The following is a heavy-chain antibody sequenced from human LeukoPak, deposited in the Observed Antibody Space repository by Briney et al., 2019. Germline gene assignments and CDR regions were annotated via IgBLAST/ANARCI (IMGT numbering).Heavy chain of an antibody. CDR1: GFTFSSYE. V-gene: IGHV3-21*06. D-gene: IGHD6-13*01. Sequence: PGGSLRLSCAVSGFTFSSYEMNWVRQAPGKGLEWVSSISSNSRYIYYADSMRGRFTISRDNAKNSLYLQMNSLKPEDTAVYYCARVAEAAAFDSWGQGTLVTASS. J-gene: IGHJ4*02. CDR2: ISSNSRYI. CDR3: ARVAEAAAFDS.